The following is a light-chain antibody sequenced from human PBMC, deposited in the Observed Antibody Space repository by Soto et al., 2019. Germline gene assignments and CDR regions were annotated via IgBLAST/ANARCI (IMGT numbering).Light chain of an antibody. Sequence: QSALTQPASVSGSPGQSITISCTGTSSDVGGYNYVSWYQQHPGEAPKLMIYDVSNRPSGVSNRFSGSKSGNTASLTISGLQAEDEADYYCSSYISSSIVVFGGGTKVTVL. CDR2: DVS. CDR1: SSDVGGYNY. CDR3: SSYISSSIVV. V-gene: IGLV2-14*01. J-gene: IGLJ2*01.